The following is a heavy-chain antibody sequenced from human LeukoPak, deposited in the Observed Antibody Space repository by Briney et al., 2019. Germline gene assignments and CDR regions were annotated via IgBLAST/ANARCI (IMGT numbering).Heavy chain of an antibody. J-gene: IGHJ4*02. V-gene: IGHV3-30*18. CDR2: IGKDEAAK. CDR1: GLTFSSYG. Sequence: PGGSLRLSCAASGLTFSSYGIHWVRQAPGKGLEWVAVIGKDEAAKHYAESVRGRFTISRDNSKNTLDLQMDSLSAEDTAVYYCAKEEGWGVNVFDYWGQGALVTVSS. CDR3: AKEEGWGVNVFDY. D-gene: IGHD3-10*01.